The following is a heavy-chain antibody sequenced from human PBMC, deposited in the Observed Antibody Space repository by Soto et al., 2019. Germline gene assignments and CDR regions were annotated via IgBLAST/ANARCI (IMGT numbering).Heavy chain of an antibody. V-gene: IGHV4-61*01. D-gene: IGHD3-3*01. J-gene: IGHJ4*02. CDR2: IFHTGTT. CDR3: ARLLATTYYDFWSGSRQFDY. CDR1: GGSVSSGNYY. Sequence: PTETLSLTCTVSGGSVSSGNYYWSWIRQPPGKGLEWIGYIFHTGTTNYNPSLKSRVTISLDTSMNQFSLKLSSVTPADTAVYYCARLLATTYYDFWSGSRQFDYWGQGTLVTVSS.